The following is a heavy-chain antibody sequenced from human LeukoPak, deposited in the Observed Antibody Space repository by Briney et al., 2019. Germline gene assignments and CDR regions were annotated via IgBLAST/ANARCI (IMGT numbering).Heavy chain of an antibody. D-gene: IGHD1-26*01. J-gene: IGHJ3*02. Sequence: GGSLRLSCAASGFTFSSYAMSWVRQAPGKGLEWVSAISGSGGSTYYADSVKGRFTISRDNSKSTLYLQMNSLRAEDTAVYYCAKDRKHSGSFEDAFDIWGPGTMVTVSS. V-gene: IGHV3-23*01. CDR1: GFTFSSYA. CDR3: AKDRKHSGSFEDAFDI. CDR2: ISGSGGST.